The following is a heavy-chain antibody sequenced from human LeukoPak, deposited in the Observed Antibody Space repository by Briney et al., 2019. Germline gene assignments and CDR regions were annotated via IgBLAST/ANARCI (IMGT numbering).Heavy chain of an antibody. CDR2: ISSSSSQI. CDR1: GFTFSRYN. Sequence: GGSLRLSCVVSGFTFSRYNMTWVRQAPGKGLEWVSFISSSSSQIYYADSLKGRFTISRDNAKNSLYLQMNSLRVEDTAVYYCASDTQVQSPLAFEHWGQGTLVTVSS. CDR3: ASDTQVQSPLAFEH. V-gene: IGHV3-21*01. J-gene: IGHJ4*02. D-gene: IGHD6-13*01.